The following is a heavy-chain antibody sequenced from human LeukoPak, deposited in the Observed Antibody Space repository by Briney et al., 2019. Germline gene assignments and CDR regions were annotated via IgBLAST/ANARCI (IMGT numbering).Heavy chain of an antibody. CDR3: ARVGAAGPYYYYGMDV. Sequence: GASVKVSCKASGYTFTSYHMHWVRQAPGQGLEWMGIINPSGGSTSYAQKFQGRVTMTRDTSTSTVYMELSSLRSEDTAVYYCARVGAAGPYYYYGMDVWGQGTTVTVSS. CDR2: INPSGGST. V-gene: IGHV1-46*01. CDR1: GYTFTSYH. D-gene: IGHD6-13*01. J-gene: IGHJ6*02.